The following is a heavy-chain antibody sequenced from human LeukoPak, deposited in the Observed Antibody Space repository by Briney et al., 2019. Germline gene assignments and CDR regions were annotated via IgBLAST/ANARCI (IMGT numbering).Heavy chain of an antibody. J-gene: IGHJ5*02. CDR2: MFHSGNT. V-gene: IGHV4-38-2*02. D-gene: IGHD5-12*01. CDR3: ARDLGYSGFDWAP. Sequence: SETLSLTCTVSGYSIRSSYYWGWIRQPPGKGLEWIGSMFHSGNTNYNPSLKGRVTISVDTSKNQISLQLRSVTAADAAVYYCARDLGYSGFDWAPWGQGTLVTVSS. CDR1: GYSIRSSYY.